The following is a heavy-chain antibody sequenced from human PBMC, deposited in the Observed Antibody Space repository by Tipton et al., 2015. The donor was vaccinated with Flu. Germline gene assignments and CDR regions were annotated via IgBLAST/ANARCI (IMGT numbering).Heavy chain of an antibody. Sequence: SLRLSCAASGFTFRGNGMDWVRQAPGKGLAWVAVIWYDGSNKYYADSVKGRFTISRDNSKNTLYLQMNSLRAEDTAVYYCARDDCNGGRCYLSDWGQGTLVPISS. V-gene: IGHV3-33*01. CDR3: ARDDCNGGRCYLSD. J-gene: IGHJ4*02. D-gene: IGHD2-15*01. CDR1: GFTFRGNG. CDR2: IWYDGSNK.